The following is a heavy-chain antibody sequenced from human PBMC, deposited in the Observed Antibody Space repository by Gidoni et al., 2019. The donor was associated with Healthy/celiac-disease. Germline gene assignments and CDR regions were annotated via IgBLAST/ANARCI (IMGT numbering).Heavy chain of an antibody. CDR3: ARTTTTYYYDSSGHRLFDY. CDR2: ISAYNGNT. J-gene: IGHJ4*02. Sequence: QVQLVQSGAEVKKPGASVKVSCKASGSTLTSYGISWVRQAPGQGLEWIGWISAYNGNTNYAQKLQGRVTMTTDTSTSTAYMELRSLRSDDTAVYYCARTTTTYYYDSSGHRLFDYWGQGTLVTVSS. D-gene: IGHD3-22*01. V-gene: IGHV1-18*01. CDR1: GSTLTSYG.